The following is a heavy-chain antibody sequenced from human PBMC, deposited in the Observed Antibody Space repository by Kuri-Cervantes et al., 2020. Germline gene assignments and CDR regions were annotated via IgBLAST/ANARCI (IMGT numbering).Heavy chain of an antibody. V-gene: IGHV5-51*01. Sequence: GGSLRLPCKGSGYSFTSYWIGWVRQMPGKGLEWMGIIYPGDSDTRYSPSFQGQVTISADKSISTAYLQWSSLKASDTAMYYCARRRSTGGVWFDPWGQGTLVTVSS. CDR1: GYSFTSYW. J-gene: IGHJ5*02. D-gene: IGHD4-17*01. CDR3: ARRRSTGGVWFDP. CDR2: IYPGDSDT.